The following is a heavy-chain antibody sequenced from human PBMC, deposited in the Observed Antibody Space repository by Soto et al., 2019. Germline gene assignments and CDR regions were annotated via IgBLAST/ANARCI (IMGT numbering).Heavy chain of an antibody. CDR3: THRQYPLRYDSV. CDR1: GFSLNTFGVG. D-gene: IGHD2-2*01. Sequence: QITLKESGPTLVKPTQSLTLTCTFSGFSLNTFGVGVAWIRQPPGKALEWLAVIYWDDDKGYSPSLRSRLTITKDTSKNQVVLTVTDMDPVDTATYYCTHRQYPLRYDSVWGQGTMVTVSS. V-gene: IGHV2-5*02. CDR2: IYWDDDK. J-gene: IGHJ3*01.